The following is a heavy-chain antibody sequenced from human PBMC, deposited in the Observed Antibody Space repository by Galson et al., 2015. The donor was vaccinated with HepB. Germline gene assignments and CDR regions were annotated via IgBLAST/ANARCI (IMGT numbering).Heavy chain of an antibody. V-gene: IGHV1-8*01. CDR3: ARGWADFWSGTRGSYFDY. CDR2: MNPNSGNT. J-gene: IGHJ4*02. D-gene: IGHD3-3*01. CDR1: GYTFTSYD. Sequence: SVKVSCKASGYTFTSYDINWVRQATGQGLEWMGWMNPNSGNTGYAQKFQGRVTMTRNTSISTAYMELSSLRSEDAAVYYCARGWADFWSGTRGSYFDYWGQGTLVTVSS.